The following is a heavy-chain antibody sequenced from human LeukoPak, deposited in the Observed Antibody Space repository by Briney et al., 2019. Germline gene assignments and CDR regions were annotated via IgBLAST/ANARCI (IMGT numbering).Heavy chain of an antibody. Sequence: GGSLRLSCAASGLTVSSNYMSWVRQAPGKGLEWVSVIYSGGSTYYADSVKGRFTISRDNSKNTLYLQMNSLRAEDTAVYYCARENSGWTEDGYFDYWGQGTLVTVSS. CDR3: ARENSGWTEDGYFDY. D-gene: IGHD6-19*01. CDR2: IYSGGST. J-gene: IGHJ4*02. V-gene: IGHV3-53*01. CDR1: GLTVSSNY.